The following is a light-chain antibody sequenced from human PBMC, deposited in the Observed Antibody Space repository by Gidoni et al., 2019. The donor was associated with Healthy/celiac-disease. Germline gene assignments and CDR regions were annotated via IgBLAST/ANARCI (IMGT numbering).Light chain of an antibody. Sequence: DIVMTQFPLSLPVTPGEPASISCRSSQSLLHSNGYNYLDWYLQKPGQSPQLLIYLGSNRASGVPDRFSGSGSGTDFTLKISKVEAEDVGVYYCMQALQTPRTFGPGTKVVI. CDR1: QSLLHSNGYNY. CDR3: MQALQTPRT. V-gene: IGKV2-28*01. CDR2: LGS. J-gene: IGKJ3*01.